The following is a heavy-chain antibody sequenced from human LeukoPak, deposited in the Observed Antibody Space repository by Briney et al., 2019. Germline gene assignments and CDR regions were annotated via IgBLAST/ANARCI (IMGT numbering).Heavy chain of an antibody. CDR2: IYYSGST. CDR1: GGSISSYY. J-gene: IGHJ6*02. CDR3: ARHAYDGSGSYYPYYYYGMDV. Sequence: SETLSLTCTVSGGSISSYYWSWIRQPPGKGLEWIGYIYYSGSTNYNPSLKSRVTISVDTSKNQFSLKLSSVTAADTAVYYCARHAYDGSGSYYPYYYYGMDVWAKGPRSPSP. V-gene: IGHV4-59*08. D-gene: IGHD3-10*01.